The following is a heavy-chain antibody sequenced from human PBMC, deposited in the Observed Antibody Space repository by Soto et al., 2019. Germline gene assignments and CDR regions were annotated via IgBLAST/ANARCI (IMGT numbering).Heavy chain of an antibody. CDR2: IIPILGIA. V-gene: IGHV1-69*02. Sequence: QVQLVQSGAEVKKPGSSVKVSCKASGGTFSSYTISWVRQAPGQGLEWMGRIIPILGIANYAQKFQGRVTITADKSTSTAYMGLSSLRSEDTAVYFCARMVGSTYYFDYWGQGTLVTVSS. CDR1: GGTFSSYT. J-gene: IGHJ4*02. D-gene: IGHD1-26*01. CDR3: ARMVGSTYYFDY.